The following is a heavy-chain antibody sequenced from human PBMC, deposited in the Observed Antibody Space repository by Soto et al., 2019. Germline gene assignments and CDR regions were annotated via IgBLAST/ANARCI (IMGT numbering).Heavy chain of an antibody. D-gene: IGHD5-18*01. CDR2: IIPIFGTA. CDR1: GGTFSSYA. Sequence: QVQLVQSGAEVKKPGSSVKVSCEASGGTFSSYAISWVRQAPGQGLEWMGGIIPIFGTANYAQKFQGRVTSTADESTSTAYMELSSLRAEDTAVYYCARGRYSYGPYWYFDLWGRGTLVTVSS. V-gene: IGHV1-69*01. CDR3: ARGRYSYGPYWYFDL. J-gene: IGHJ2*01.